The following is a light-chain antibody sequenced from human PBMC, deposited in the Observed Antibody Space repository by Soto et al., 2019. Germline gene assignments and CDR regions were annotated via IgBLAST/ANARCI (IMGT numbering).Light chain of an antibody. CDR1: SSDLGTYKF. CDR2: EGS. V-gene: IGLV2-23*01. Sequence: SVLTQPASVSGSPGQSITISCSGTSSDLGTYKFVSWYQQHPGEAPKLIIHEGSEGPPGISNRFSGSKSGNTASLTISGLQAEDEADYYCCSYAGTSFVFGTGTKVTVL. CDR3: CSYAGTSFV. J-gene: IGLJ1*01.